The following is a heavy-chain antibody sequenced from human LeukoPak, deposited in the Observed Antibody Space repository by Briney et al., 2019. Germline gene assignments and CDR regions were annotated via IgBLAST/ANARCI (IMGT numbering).Heavy chain of an antibody. Sequence: GGSLRLSCAASGFTFSSYGMHWVRQAPGKGLEWVAVISYDGSNKYYADSVKGRFTISRDNSENTLYLQMNSLRAEDTAVYYCAKDQAQTPYDSSPPSSTGDYWGQGTLVTVSS. CDR3: AKDQAQTPYDSSPPSSTGDY. CDR2: ISYDGSNK. V-gene: IGHV3-30*18. D-gene: IGHD3-22*01. J-gene: IGHJ4*02. CDR1: GFTFSSYG.